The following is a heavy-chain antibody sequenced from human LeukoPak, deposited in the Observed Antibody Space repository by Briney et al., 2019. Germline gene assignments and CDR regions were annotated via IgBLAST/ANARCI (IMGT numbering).Heavy chain of an antibody. V-gene: IGHV3-21*01. J-gene: IGHJ6*03. Sequence: GGSLRLSCAASESTFSSYGMNWVRQAPGKGLGWVSRISSSGTYTDYTDSVKGRFTISRDNAKNSLYLQMNSLRAEDTALYFCARGAGYCSSSRCSPGYYMDVWGQGTTVTVFS. CDR3: ARGAGYCSSSRCSPGYYMDV. D-gene: IGHD2-15*01. CDR2: ISSSGTYT. CDR1: ESTFSSYG.